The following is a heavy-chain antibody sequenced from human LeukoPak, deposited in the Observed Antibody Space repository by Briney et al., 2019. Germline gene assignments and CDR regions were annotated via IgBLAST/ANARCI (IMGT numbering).Heavy chain of an antibody. CDR1: GFTVSVNY. Sequence: GGSLRLSCAAFGFTVSVNYMSWVRQAPGKGLEWVSAISGSGGSTYYADSVKGRFTISRDNSKNTLYLQMNSLRAEDTAVYYCAKYSAMVSIFDYWGQGTLVTVSS. CDR2: ISGSGGST. V-gene: IGHV3-23*01. J-gene: IGHJ4*02. D-gene: IGHD5-18*01. CDR3: AKYSAMVSIFDY.